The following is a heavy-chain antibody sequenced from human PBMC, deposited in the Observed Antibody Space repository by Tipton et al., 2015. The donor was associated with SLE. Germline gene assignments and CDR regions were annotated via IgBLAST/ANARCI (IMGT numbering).Heavy chain of an antibody. J-gene: IGHJ4*02. CDR1: GFNFDNYG. V-gene: IGHV3-23*01. CDR2: ISGSGVDP. Sequence: SLRLSCAASGFNFDNYGMSWVRQAPGKGLEWVSAISGSGVDPYYTDSVKGRFTISRDNSKNTLYLQMNSLRSDDTAVYYCARDWWELALDYWGQGTLVTVSS. CDR3: ARDWWELALDY. D-gene: IGHD1-26*01.